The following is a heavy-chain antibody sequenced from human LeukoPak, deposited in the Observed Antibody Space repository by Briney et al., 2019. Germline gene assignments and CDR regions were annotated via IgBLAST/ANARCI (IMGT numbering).Heavy chain of an antibody. CDR2: IESKTDGGAR. Sequence: GGSLRLSCAASEFTFSDAWMSWVRQAPGKGLEWVGRIESKTDGGARDYAAPVKGRFTISRDDSRNMLSLQMNSLKTEDTAVYYCITLRRGYWGQGTLVTVSS. CDR1: EFTFSDAW. J-gene: IGHJ4*02. CDR3: ITLRRGY. D-gene: IGHD5-12*01. V-gene: IGHV3-15*04.